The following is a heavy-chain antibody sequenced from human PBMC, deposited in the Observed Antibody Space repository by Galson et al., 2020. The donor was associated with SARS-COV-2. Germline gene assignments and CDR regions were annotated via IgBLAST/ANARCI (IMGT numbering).Heavy chain of an antibody. CDR1: GFTVSSNY. V-gene: IGHV3-53*01. J-gene: IGHJ4*02. D-gene: IGHD3-9*01. CDR2: IYSGGST. CDR3: AREKFLSGILTGYYYFDY. Sequence: GGSLRLSCAASGFTVSSNYMSWVRQAPGKGLEWVSVIYSGGSTYYADSVKGRFTISRDNSKNTLYLQMNSLRAEDTAVYYCAREKFLSGILTGYYYFDYWGQGTLVTVSS.